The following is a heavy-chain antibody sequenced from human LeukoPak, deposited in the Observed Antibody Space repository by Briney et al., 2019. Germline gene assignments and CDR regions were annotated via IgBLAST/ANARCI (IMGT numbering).Heavy chain of an antibody. Sequence: GGSLRLSCAASGFTFSRYWIHWVRQAPGKGLEWVSRINPDGSTTTYADSVKGRFTFSRDNAENTVYLQMNSLRAEDTALYYCVTMVRGVTPLDYWGQGTLVTVSS. CDR2: INPDGSTT. D-gene: IGHD3-10*01. CDR3: VTMVRGVTPLDY. CDR1: GFTFSRYW. J-gene: IGHJ4*02. V-gene: IGHV3-74*01.